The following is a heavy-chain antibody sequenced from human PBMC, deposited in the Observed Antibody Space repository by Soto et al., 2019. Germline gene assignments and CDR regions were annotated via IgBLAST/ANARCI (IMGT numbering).Heavy chain of an antibody. CDR2: IYYSGST. J-gene: IGHJ4*02. V-gene: IGHV4-39*01. Sequence: SETLSLTCTVSGGSISSSSYYWDWILQPPGKGLEWIGSIYYSGSTYYNPSLKSRVTISVDTSQNQFSLKLSSVTAADTAVYYCARRGRSGYRLIVYWGQGTLVTISS. CDR3: ARRGRSGYRLIVY. CDR1: GGSISSSSYY. D-gene: IGHD3-22*01.